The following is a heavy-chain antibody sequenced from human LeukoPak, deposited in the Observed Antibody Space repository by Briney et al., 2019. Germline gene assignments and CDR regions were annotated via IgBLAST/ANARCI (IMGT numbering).Heavy chain of an antibody. J-gene: IGHJ6*04. Sequence: SETLSLTCTVSGGSISSYYWSWIRQPPGKGLEWIGYIYYSGSTNYNPSLKGRVTISVATSKNQFSLKLSSVTAADTAVYYCARVSSSWSYYGMDVWGKGTTVTVSS. D-gene: IGHD6-13*01. CDR3: ARVSSSWSYYGMDV. V-gene: IGHV4-59*01. CDR1: GGSISSYY. CDR2: IYYSGST.